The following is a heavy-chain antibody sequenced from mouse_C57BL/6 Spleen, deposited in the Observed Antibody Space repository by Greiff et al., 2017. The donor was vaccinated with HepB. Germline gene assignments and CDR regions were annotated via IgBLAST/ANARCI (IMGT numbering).Heavy chain of an antibody. V-gene: IGHV5-4*03. CDR1: GFTFSSYA. D-gene: IGHD1-1*01. CDR2: ISDGGSYT. Sequence: EVKVEESGGGLVKPGGSLKLSCAASGFTFSSYAMSWVRQTPEKRLEWVATISDGGSYTYYPDNVKGRFTISRDNAKNNLYLQMSHLKSEDTAMYYCARAYYYGSKAMDYWGQGTSVTVSS. CDR3: ARAYYYGSKAMDY. J-gene: IGHJ4*01.